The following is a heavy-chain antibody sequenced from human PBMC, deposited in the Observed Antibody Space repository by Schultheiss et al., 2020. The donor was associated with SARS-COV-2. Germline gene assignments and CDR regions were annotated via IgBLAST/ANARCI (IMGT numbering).Heavy chain of an antibody. CDR2: ISGSGGST. Sequence: GGSLRLSSAASGFTVSSNYMSWVRQAPGKGLEWVSAISGSGGSTYYADSVKGRFTISRDNAKNSLYLQMNSLRAEDTAVYYCARDRWRGAFDIWGQGTMVTVSS. CDR3: ARDRWRGAFDI. V-gene: IGHV3-23*01. CDR1: GFTVSSNY. D-gene: IGHD4-23*01. J-gene: IGHJ3*02.